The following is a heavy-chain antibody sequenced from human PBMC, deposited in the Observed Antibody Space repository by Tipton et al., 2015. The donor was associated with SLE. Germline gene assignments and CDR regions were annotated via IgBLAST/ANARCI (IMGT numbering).Heavy chain of an antibody. CDR1: GFTFRSYA. J-gene: IGHJ6*03. CDR2: ISGSGGST. V-gene: IGHV3-23*01. Sequence: SLRLSCVASGFTFRSYAMSWVRQAPGKGLEWVSAISGSGGSTYYADSVKGRFTISRDNSKNTLYLQMNSLRADDTAVYYCARKGDDRSSGWSPYYMDVWGKGTTVTVSS. CDR3: ARKGDDRSSGWSPYYMDV. D-gene: IGHD6-19*01.